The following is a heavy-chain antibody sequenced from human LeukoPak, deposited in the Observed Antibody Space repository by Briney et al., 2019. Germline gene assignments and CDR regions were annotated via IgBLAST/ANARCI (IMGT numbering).Heavy chain of an antibody. CDR3: ARKSASGNYPLDY. J-gene: IGHJ4*02. V-gene: IGHV3-23*01. Sequence: GGSLRLSCAASGFNFGSYSMTWVRQAPGKGLEWVSVISADSATTFYADSVKGRFTISRDNAKNTVFLQMSSLRADDTALYYCARKSASGNYPLDYWGQGTLVTVSS. CDR1: GFNFGSYS. D-gene: IGHD3-10*01. CDR2: ISADSATT.